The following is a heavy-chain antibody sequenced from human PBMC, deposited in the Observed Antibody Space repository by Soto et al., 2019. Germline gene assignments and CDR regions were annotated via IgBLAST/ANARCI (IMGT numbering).Heavy chain of an antibody. V-gene: IGHV3-30*18. D-gene: IGHD6-13*01. J-gene: IGHJ4*02. Sequence: QVQLVESGGGVVQPGRSLRLSCAASGFTFSSYGMHWVRQAPGKGLEWVAVISYDGSNKYYADSVKGRFTISRDNSKNTLYLQMNSLRAEDTAVYYCAKARGSSWYDYWGQGTLVTVSS. CDR1: GFTFSSYG. CDR2: ISYDGSNK. CDR3: AKARGSSWYDY.